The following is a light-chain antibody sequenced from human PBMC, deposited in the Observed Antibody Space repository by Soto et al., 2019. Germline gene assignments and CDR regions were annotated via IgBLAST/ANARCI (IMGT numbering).Light chain of an antibody. Sequence: QSALTQPASVFGSPGQSFTISCTGTSXDVGGYNFVSWYQQHPGKAPKLMIYEVSNRPSGVSNRFSGSKSGNTASLTISGLQPEDEADYYCSSYTTSSTVVFGTGTKVTVL. CDR2: EVS. J-gene: IGLJ1*01. V-gene: IGLV2-14*03. CDR1: SXDVGGYNF. CDR3: SSYTTSSTVV.